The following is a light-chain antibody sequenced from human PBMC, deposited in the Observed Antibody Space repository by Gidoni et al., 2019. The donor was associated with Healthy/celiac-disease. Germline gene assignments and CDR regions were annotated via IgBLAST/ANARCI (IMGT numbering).Light chain of an antibody. CDR2: DAS. CDR3: QQRSNSWT. Sequence: EIVLTQSPATLSLSPGERATLSCRASQSVSSYLDWYQQKPGQAPRLLIYDASNRATGIPARFSGSGSGTDFTLTISSLEPEDFAVYYCQQRSNSWTFXXXTKVEIK. J-gene: IGKJ1*01. V-gene: IGKV3-11*01. CDR1: QSVSSY.